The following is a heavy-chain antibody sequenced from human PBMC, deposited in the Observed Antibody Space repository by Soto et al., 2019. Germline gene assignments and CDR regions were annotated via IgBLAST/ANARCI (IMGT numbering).Heavy chain of an antibody. Sequence: PSQTLSLTCVISGDSVSSNSAAWNWIRQSPSRGLEWLGRTYYRSKWYNDYAVSVKSRITINPDTSKNQFSLQLNSVTPEDTAVYYCARDLIVVVVAATQGYYYYYGMDVWGQGTTVTVSS. J-gene: IGHJ6*02. V-gene: IGHV6-1*01. D-gene: IGHD2-15*01. CDR1: GDSVSSNSAA. CDR3: ARDLIVVVVAATQGYYYYYGMDV. CDR2: TYYRSKWYN.